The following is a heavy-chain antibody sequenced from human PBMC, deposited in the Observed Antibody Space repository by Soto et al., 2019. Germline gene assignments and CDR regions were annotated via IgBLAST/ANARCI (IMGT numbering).Heavy chain of an antibody. V-gene: IGHV3-48*02. CDR1: GFTFSSYS. D-gene: IGHD3-22*01. CDR3: ARDRVGGFYYDSSGYFDAFDI. J-gene: IGHJ3*02. CDR2: ISSSSSTI. Sequence: PGGSLRLSCAASGFTFSSYSMNWVRQAPGKGLEWVSYISSSSSTIYYADSVKGRFTISRDNAKNSLYLQMNSLRDEDTAVYYCARDRVGGFYYDSSGYFDAFDIWGQGTMVTVS.